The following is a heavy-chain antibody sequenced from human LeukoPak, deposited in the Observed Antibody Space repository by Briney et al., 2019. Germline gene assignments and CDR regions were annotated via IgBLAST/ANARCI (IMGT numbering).Heavy chain of an antibody. CDR3: ERVGSGSFDY. CDR1: WGSISTHY. CDR2: IYYRGNT. D-gene: IGHD3-10*01. V-gene: IGHV4-59*11. Sequence: SETLSLTRTVSWGSISTHYGSWIRQPPGKGLEWIGYIYYRGNTNCNPSLKSRVTISIDTSKNQFSLKLSSVTAADTAVYYCERVGSGSFDYWGQGTLVTVSS. J-gene: IGHJ4*02.